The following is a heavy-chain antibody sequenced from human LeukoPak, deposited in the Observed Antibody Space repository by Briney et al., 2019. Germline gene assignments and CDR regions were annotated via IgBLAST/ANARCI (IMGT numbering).Heavy chain of an antibody. CDR1: GGTFNNSA. CDR2: IMPLFGTA. J-gene: IGHJ4*02. Sequence: SVKVSCKTSGGTFNNSAISWVRQAPGQGLEWLGGIMPLFGTAGYAQKFQGRVTITKDESTRTVYLELTSLTSDDTAVYYCARDGGLYPFDYWGQGTLVTVSS. V-gene: IGHV1-69*05. D-gene: IGHD2-8*01. CDR3: ARDGGLYPFDY.